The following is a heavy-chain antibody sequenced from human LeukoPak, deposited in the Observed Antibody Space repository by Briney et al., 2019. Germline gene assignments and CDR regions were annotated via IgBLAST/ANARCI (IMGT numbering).Heavy chain of an antibody. V-gene: IGHV1-2*02. CDR2: INPNSGGT. J-gene: IGHJ6*03. D-gene: IGHD3-3*01. Sequence: GASVKVSCKASGYTFTGYYMHWVRQAPGQGLGWMGWINPNSGGTNYAQKFQGRVTMTRDTSISTAYMELSRLRSDDTAVYYCARGDTIFYYYMDVWGKGTTVTVSS. CDR3: ARGDTIFYYYMDV. CDR1: GYTFTGYY.